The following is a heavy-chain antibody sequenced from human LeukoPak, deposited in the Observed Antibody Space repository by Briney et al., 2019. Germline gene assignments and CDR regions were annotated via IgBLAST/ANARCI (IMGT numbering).Heavy chain of an antibody. Sequence: GGSLRLSCAASGFTFSNYWMHWVRQAPGKGLVWVSRINRDGINTSYADSVKGRFTISRDNAKNTLNLQMNSLRAEDTAVYYCARDLGQYYDTSDTWFDPWGQGTLVTVSS. V-gene: IGHV3-74*01. CDR1: GFTFSNYW. CDR3: ARDLGQYYDTSDTWFDP. J-gene: IGHJ5*02. CDR2: INRDGINT. D-gene: IGHD3-22*01.